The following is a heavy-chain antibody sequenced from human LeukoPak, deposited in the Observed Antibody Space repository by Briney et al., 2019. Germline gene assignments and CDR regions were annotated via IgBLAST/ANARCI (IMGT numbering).Heavy chain of an antibody. D-gene: IGHD5-12*01. CDR2: INPNSGGT. V-gene: IGHV1-2*02. J-gene: IGHJ3*02. Sequence: GASVKVSCKASGYTFSDYYMHWVRQAPGQGLEWLGWINPNSGGTNYAQKFQGRVTMTRDTSISTAYMELSRLRSDDTAVYYCARGNSGYDYAFDIWGQGTMVTVSS. CDR1: GYTFSDYY. CDR3: ARGNSGYDYAFDI.